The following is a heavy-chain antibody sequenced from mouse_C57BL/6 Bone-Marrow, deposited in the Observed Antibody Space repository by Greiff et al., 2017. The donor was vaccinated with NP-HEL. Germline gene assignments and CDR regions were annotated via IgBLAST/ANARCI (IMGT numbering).Heavy chain of an antibody. D-gene: IGHD1-1*01. Sequence: VQLQQSGPELVKPGASVKMSCKASGYTFTDYNMHWVKQSHGKSLEWIGYINPNNGGTSYNQKFKGKATLTVNKSSSTAYMELRSLTSEDSAVYYCASITTVVARYAMDYWGQGTSVTVSS. V-gene: IGHV1-22*01. J-gene: IGHJ4*01. CDR1: GYTFTDYN. CDR3: ASITTVVARYAMDY. CDR2: INPNNGGT.